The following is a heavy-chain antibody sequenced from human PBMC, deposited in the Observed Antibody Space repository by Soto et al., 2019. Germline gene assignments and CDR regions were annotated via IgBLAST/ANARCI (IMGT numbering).Heavy chain of an antibody. CDR1: GFTFSSYG. J-gene: IGHJ4*02. Sequence: LRLSCAASGFTFSSYGMHWVRQAPGKGLEWVAVISYDGSNKYYADSVKGRFTISRDNSKNTLYLQMNSLRAEDTAVYYCAKDGKPDFDYWGQGTLVTVSS. D-gene: IGHD1-1*01. CDR3: AKDGKPDFDY. V-gene: IGHV3-30*18. CDR2: ISYDGSNK.